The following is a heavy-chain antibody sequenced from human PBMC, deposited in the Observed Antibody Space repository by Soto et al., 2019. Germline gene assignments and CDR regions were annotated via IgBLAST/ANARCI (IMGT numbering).Heavy chain of an antibody. CDR3: ARDQPGLIVGATWDTPPMTYYYYYGMDV. Sequence: GGSLRLSCAASGFTFSSYSMNWVRQAPGKGLEWVSSISSSSSYIYYADSVKGRFTISRDNAKNSLYLQMNSLRAEDTAVYYCARDQPGLIVGATWDTPPMTYYYYYGMDVWGQGTTVTSP. V-gene: IGHV3-21*01. J-gene: IGHJ6*02. D-gene: IGHD1-26*01. CDR2: ISSSSSYI. CDR1: GFTFSSYS.